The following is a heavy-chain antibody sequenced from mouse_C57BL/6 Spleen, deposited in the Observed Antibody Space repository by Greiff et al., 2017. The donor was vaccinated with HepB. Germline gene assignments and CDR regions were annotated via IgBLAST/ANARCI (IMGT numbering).Heavy chain of an antibody. CDR2: INPNNGST. Sequence: EVQLQQSGPELVKPGASVKIPCKASGYTFTDYNMDWVKQSHGKSLEWIGDINPNNGSTIYNQKFKGKATLTVDKSSSTAYMELRSLTSEDTAVYYCARGVYFDYWGQGTTLTVSS. V-gene: IGHV1-18*01. CDR1: GYTFTDYN. CDR3: ARGVYFDY. J-gene: IGHJ2*01.